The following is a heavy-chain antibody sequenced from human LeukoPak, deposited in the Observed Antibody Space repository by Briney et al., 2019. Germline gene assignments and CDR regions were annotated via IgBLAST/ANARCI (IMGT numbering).Heavy chain of an antibody. CDR1: GSTFSNYG. CDR2: IRYDGSNH. V-gene: IGHV3-30*02. Sequence: GGSLRLSCVVSGSTFSNYGMHWARQAPGKGLEWVAFIRYDGSNHSYANSVKGRFTVSRDNSKNTLYLQMNSLRAGDTAVYYCAKDIRRGYNYGYDQFAYWGQGTLVTVSS. D-gene: IGHD5-18*01. CDR3: AKDIRRGYNYGYDQFAY. J-gene: IGHJ4*02.